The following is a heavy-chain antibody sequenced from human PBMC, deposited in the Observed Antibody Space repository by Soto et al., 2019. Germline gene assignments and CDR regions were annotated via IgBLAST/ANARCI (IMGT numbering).Heavy chain of an antibody. CDR2: IYYSGST. Sequence: QVQLQESGPGLVKPSETLSLTCTVSGGSISSYYWSWIRQPPGKGLEWIGYIYYSGSTNYNPSLKRRVPISVDTSKYPFSLTLSSVTASDTAVYYCAGVLERRGDYYYGMDVWGQGTTVTVSS. V-gene: IGHV4-59*01. D-gene: IGHD1-1*01. J-gene: IGHJ6*02. CDR3: AGVLERRGDYYYGMDV. CDR1: GGSISSYY.